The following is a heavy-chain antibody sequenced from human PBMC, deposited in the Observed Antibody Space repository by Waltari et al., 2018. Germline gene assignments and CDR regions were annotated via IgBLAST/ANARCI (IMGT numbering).Heavy chain of an antibody. CDR1: GGSFSGYY. Sequence: QVQLQQWGAGLLKPSETLSLTCAVYGGSFSGYYWSWIRQPPGKGLEWIGEINHSGRTTYNPSLKSRVTISVETSKNQFSLKLRSVTAADTAVYYCARDSIYGSKNYYYYGMDVWGQGTTVTVSS. V-gene: IGHV4-34*01. CDR2: INHSGRT. CDR3: ARDSIYGSKNYYYYGMDV. D-gene: IGHD4-17*01. J-gene: IGHJ6*02.